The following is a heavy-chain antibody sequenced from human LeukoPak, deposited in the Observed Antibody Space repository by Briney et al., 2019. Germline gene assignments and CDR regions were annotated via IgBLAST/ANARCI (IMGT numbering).Heavy chain of an antibody. CDR3: ATAGSYYDRKEWSWNY. J-gene: IGHJ4*02. CDR1: GYTLTELS. V-gene: IGHV1-24*01. Sequence: GSSVKVSCKVSGYTLTELSMNWVRQAPGKGLEWMGGFDPEDGETIYAQKFQGRVTMTEDTSTDTAYMELGSLRSEDTAVYYCATAGSYYDRKEWSWNYWGQGTLVTVSS. CDR2: FDPEDGET. D-gene: IGHD1-26*01.